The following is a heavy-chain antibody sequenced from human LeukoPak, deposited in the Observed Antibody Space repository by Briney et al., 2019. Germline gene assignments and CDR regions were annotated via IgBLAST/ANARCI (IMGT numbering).Heavy chain of an antibody. Sequence: GGSLRLSCAASGFTFSSYAMSWVRQAPGKGLEWVSAISGSGGSTYYADSVKGRSTISRDNSKNTLYLQMNSLRAEDTAVYYCAKGYRSGSYSPLDYWGQGTLVTVSS. CDR1: GFTFSSYA. J-gene: IGHJ4*02. CDR3: AKGYRSGSYSPLDY. D-gene: IGHD1-26*01. V-gene: IGHV3-23*01. CDR2: ISGSGGST.